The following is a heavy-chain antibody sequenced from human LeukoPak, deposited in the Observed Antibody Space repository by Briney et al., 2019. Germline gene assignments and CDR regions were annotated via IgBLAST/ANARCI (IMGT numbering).Heavy chain of an antibody. J-gene: IGHJ4*02. Sequence: PGGSLRLSCAASEFTFSSYGMHWVRQAPGKGLEWVAVIWYDGRNKNYADSVKGRFAISRDNSKNTLYLQMDSLRAEDTAVYYCARDVSAYSGYESVDYWGQGTLVTVSS. D-gene: IGHD5-12*01. CDR1: EFTFSSYG. CDR2: IWYDGRNK. CDR3: ARDVSAYSGYESVDY. V-gene: IGHV3-33*08.